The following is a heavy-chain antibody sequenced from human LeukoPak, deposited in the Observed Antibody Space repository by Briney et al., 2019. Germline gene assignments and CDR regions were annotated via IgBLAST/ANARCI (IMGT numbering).Heavy chain of an antibody. CDR2: LSANGANT. V-gene: IGHV3-23*01. D-gene: IGHD1-1*01. Sequence: GSLRLSCAASGFTFSSYAMSWVRQAPGKGLEWVSSLSANGANTYSADSVKGRFIISRDNSKNTLYLQVNSLRPEDTAVYYCARRSMTGTYYFDYWGQGTLVTVSS. CDR1: GFTFSSYA. J-gene: IGHJ4*02. CDR3: ARRSMTGTYYFDY.